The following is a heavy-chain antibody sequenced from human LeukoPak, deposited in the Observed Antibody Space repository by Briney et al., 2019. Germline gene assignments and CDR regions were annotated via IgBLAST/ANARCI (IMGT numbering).Heavy chain of an antibody. CDR1: GGSISSYS. V-gene: IGHV4-34*01. CDR3: ARKDTAMVTFDY. D-gene: IGHD5-18*01. J-gene: IGHJ4*02. Sequence: SETLSLTCTVSGGSISSYSWSWIRQPPGKGLEWIGEINHSGSTNYNPSLKSRVTISVDTSKNQFSLKLSSVTAADTAVYYCARKDTAMVTFDYWGQGTLVTVSS. CDR2: INHSGST.